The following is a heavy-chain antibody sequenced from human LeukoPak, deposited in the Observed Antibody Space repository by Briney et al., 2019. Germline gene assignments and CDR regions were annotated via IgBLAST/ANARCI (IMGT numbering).Heavy chain of an antibody. J-gene: IGHJ5*02. Sequence: SETLSLTCNVSGGSISSYYWSWIRQPAGMGLEWIGRIYTSGSTNYNPSLKSRVTMSVDTSKNQFSLKLSSVTAADTAVYYCARDVYCSSTSCYGRHNWFDPWGQGTLVTVSS. D-gene: IGHD2-2*01. CDR3: ARDVYCSSTSCYGRHNWFDP. V-gene: IGHV4-4*07. CDR1: GGSISSYY. CDR2: IYTSGST.